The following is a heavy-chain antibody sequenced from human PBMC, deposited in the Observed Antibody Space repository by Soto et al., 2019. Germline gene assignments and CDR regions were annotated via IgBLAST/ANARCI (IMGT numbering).Heavy chain of an antibody. J-gene: IGHJ4*02. V-gene: IGHV3-30-3*01. D-gene: IGHD1-26*01. CDR1: GFTFSSYA. CDR2: ISYDGSNK. Sequence: QVQLVESGGGVVQPGRSLRLSCAASGFTFSSYAMHWVRQAPGKGLEWVAVISYDGSNKYYADSVKGRFTISRDNSKNTLYLQMNSLRAEDTAVYYCARGRGSARRVFDYWGQGTLVTVSS. CDR3: ARGRGSARRVFDY.